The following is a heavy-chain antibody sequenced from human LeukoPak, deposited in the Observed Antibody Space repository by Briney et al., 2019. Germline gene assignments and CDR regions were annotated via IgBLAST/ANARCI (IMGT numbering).Heavy chain of an antibody. J-gene: IGHJ4*02. CDR1: GYSISSGYY. Sequence: PSETLSLTCTVSGYSISSGYYWGWIRQPPGKGLEWIGSIYHSGSTYYNPSLKSRVTISVDTSKNQFSLKLSSVTAADTAVYYCEAKDSSDYWGQGTLVTVSS. V-gene: IGHV4-38-2*02. CDR2: IYHSGST. CDR3: EAKDSSDY. D-gene: IGHD3-22*01.